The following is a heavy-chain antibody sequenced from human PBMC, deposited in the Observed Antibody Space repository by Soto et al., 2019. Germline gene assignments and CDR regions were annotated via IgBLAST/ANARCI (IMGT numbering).Heavy chain of an antibody. Sequence: GASVKVSCKASGYTFTGYYMHWVRQAPGQGLEWMGWIKPNSGGTNYAQKFQGWVTMTRDTSISTAYMELSRLRSDDTAVYYCARSSHYYGSGSYGYYGMDVWGQGTTVTVSS. CDR3: ARSSHYYGSGSYGYYGMDV. J-gene: IGHJ6*02. CDR2: IKPNSGGT. D-gene: IGHD3-10*01. CDR1: GYTFTGYY. V-gene: IGHV1-2*04.